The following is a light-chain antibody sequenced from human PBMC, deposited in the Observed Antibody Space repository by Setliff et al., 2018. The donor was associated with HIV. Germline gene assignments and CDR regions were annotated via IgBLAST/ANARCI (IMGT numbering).Light chain of an antibody. CDR3: CSNTGSNTYV. V-gene: IGLV1-40*01. CDR2: DNT. CDR1: RSNIGAGFD. Sequence: QSVLTQPPSVSGAPGQRVTISCTGSRSNIGAGFDVHWYQQLPGTAPKVFIWDNTNRPSGVSDRFSGSRSGTSASLAITGLQGDDEADYYCCSNTGSNTYVFGTGTKV. J-gene: IGLJ1*01.